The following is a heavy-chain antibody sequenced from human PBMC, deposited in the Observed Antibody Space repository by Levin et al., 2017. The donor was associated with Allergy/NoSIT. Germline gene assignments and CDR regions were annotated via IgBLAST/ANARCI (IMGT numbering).Heavy chain of an antibody. J-gene: IGHJ4*02. CDR1: GYTFTGYH. D-gene: IGHD3-22*01. Sequence: PGASVKVSCKASGYTFTGYHIHWVRQAPGQGLEWMGWFNPNSGGADYAQKFQDRVTMTRDTSFSTAYMELSRLRSDDTAVYYCVRVYYYDGSGYYYEDSWGQGTLVTVSS. V-gene: IGHV1-2*02. CDR2: FNPNSGGA. CDR3: VRVYYYDGSGYYYEDS.